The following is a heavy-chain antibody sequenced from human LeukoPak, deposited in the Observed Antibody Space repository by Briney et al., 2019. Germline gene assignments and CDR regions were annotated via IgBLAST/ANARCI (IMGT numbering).Heavy chain of an antibody. J-gene: IGHJ4*02. CDR3: AKDISRGAAAGLTYDY. CDR2: ISWDGGST. Sequence: PGGSLRLSCAASGFTFDDYAMHWVRQAPGKGLEWVSLISWDGGSTYYADSVKGRFTISRDNSKNSLYLQMNSLRAEDTALYYCAKDISRGAAAGLTYDYWGQGTLVTVSS. D-gene: IGHD6-13*01. V-gene: IGHV3-43D*03. CDR1: GFTFDDYA.